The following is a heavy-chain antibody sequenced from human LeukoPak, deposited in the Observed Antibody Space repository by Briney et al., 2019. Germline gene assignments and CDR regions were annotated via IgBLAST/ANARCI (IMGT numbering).Heavy chain of an antibody. Sequence: GGSLRLSCAASGFTFNNAWMSWVRQAPGKGLEWVGRIKSKTDGETTDYAAPVKGRFTISRDDSKNTLYLQMNSLKTEDTALYYCTTEGYCTGTNCYAADYWGQGTLVTVSS. V-gene: IGHV3-15*01. J-gene: IGHJ4*02. CDR3: TTEGYCTGTNCYAADY. CDR2: IKSKTDGETT. CDR1: GFTFNNAW. D-gene: IGHD2-2*01.